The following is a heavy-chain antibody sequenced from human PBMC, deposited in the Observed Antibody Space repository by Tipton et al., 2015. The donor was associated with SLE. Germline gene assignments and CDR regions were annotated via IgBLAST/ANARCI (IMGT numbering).Heavy chain of an antibody. CDR1: GFTFSSYS. J-gene: IGHJ3*02. V-gene: IGHV3-30*03. CDR3: ASYGDYPTPHDAFDI. Sequence: RSLRLSCAASGFTFSSYSMNWVRQAPGKGLEWVAVISYDGSNKYYADSVKGRFTISRDNSKNTLYLQMNSLRAEDTAVYYCASYGDYPTPHDAFDIWGQGTMVTVSS. CDR2: ISYDGSNK. D-gene: IGHD4-17*01.